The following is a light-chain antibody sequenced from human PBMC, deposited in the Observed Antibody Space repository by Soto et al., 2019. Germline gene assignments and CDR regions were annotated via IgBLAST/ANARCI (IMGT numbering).Light chain of an antibody. V-gene: IGKV3-20*01. CDR1: QSVSSY. CDR2: GAS. J-gene: IGKJ4*01. Sequence: EIRFTQSLATVSCAEGERATLSCRARQSVSSYLGWYQQKPGQAPRLLIYGASSRATGIPDRFSGSGSGTDFTLTISRLEPEDLAVHYCPHYGSLPLTFAGGTKVDIK. CDR3: PHYGSLPLT.